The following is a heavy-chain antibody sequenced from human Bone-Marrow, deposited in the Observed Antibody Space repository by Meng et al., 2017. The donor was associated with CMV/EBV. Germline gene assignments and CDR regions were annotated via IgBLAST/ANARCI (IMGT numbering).Heavy chain of an antibody. V-gene: IGHV5-51*01. D-gene: IGHD2-2*01. CDR2: IYPGDSDT. J-gene: IGHJ4*02. CDR1: GYSFTSYW. Sequence: GGSLRLSCKGSGYSFTSYWIGWVRQMPGKGLEWMGIIYPGDSDTRYSPSFQGQVTISADKSISTAYLQWSSLKASDTAMYYCARVWGYCSSTSCSLVAVAGEFDYWGQGTLVTGSS. CDR3: ARVWGYCSSTSCSLVAVAGEFDY.